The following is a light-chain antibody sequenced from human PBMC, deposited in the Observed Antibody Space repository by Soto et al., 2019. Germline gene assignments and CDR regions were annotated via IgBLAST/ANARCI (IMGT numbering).Light chain of an antibody. CDR2: DAS. CDR3: QQYYNLLFT. Sequence: DIQMTQSPSSLSASVGDRVTITCQASQDISNYLNWYQQKPGKAPKLLIYDASNLETGVSSRFSGSGSGTYFTFTISSLQHEDIATYYCQQYYNLLFTFGQGTRLEIK. J-gene: IGKJ5*01. CDR1: QDISNY. V-gene: IGKV1-33*01.